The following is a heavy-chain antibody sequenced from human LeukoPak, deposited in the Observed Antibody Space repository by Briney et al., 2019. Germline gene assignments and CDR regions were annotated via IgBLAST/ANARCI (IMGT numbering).Heavy chain of an antibody. D-gene: IGHD3-16*02. J-gene: IGHJ4*02. CDR3: ARGRVKFGGVIVIRRGGDYFDY. CDR1: RGSISSGSYY. CDR2: IYTGGST. V-gene: IGHV4-61*02. Sequence: TLSLTSTVSRGSISSGSYYWSSIRQPAGKGLEWIGRIYTGGSTNSKPSLKARATISVATPKNQFSLKLSSVTAADAAVCYCARGRVKFGGVIVIRRGGDYFDYWGQGTLVTVSS.